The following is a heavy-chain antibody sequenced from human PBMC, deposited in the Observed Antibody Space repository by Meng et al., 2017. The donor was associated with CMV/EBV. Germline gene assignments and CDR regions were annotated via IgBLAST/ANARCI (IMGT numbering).Heavy chain of an antibody. V-gene: IGHV4-39*07. CDR1: GGSISSSSYY. Sequence: LQLQGWAPGLVKPSETLSLTRAVSGGSISSSSYYWGWIRQPPGKGLEWIGSIYYSGSTYYNPSLKSRVTISVDTSKNQFSLKLSSVTAADTAVYYCARDLSNPLVVPAAYNWFDPWGQGTLVTVSS. J-gene: IGHJ5*02. D-gene: IGHD2-2*01. CDR3: ARDLSNPLVVPAAYNWFDP. CDR2: IYYSGST.